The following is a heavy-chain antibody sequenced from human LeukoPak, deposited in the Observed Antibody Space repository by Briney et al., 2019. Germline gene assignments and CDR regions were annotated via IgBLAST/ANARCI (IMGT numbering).Heavy chain of an antibody. CDR1: GFTFSDYY. J-gene: IGHJ4*02. Sequence: EAGGSLRLSCAASGFTFSDYYMSWIRQAPGKGLEWVSYISSSGSTIYYADSVKGRFTISRDNAKNSLYLQMNSLRAEDTAVYYCTTDRDGEANDYWGQGTLVTVSS. V-gene: IGHV3-11*01. CDR3: TTDRDGEANDY. CDR2: ISSSGSTI. D-gene: IGHD4-17*01.